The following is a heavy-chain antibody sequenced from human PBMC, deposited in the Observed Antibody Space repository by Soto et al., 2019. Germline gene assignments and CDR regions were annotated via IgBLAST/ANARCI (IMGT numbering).Heavy chain of an antibody. V-gene: IGHV1-18*01. CDR3: ARVASESIAARISP. CDR1: GYTFTSYG. CDR2: ISPYNGNT. J-gene: IGHJ5*02. Sequence: ASVKVSCKASGYTFTSYGISWVRQAPGQGLEWMGWISPYNGNTNYAQKPQGRVTITADKSTSTAYMELSSLRSEDTAVYYCARVASESIAARISPWGQGTLVTVS. D-gene: IGHD6-6*01.